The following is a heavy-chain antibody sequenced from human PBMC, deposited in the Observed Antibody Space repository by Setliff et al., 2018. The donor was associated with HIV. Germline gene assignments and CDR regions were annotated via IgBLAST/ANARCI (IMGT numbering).Heavy chain of an antibody. D-gene: IGHD5-18*01. J-gene: IGHJ4*02. CDR2: MYYSGST. CDR3: ARVFVDTAVLRVLEYYFDS. Sequence: LSLTCTVSGYSISSGYYWGWVRQPPGKGLEWIGSMYYSGSTYYTPSLKSRITISLDTSKNQFSLRMRSVTAADTAVYYCARVFVDTAVLRVLEYYFDSWGRGTLVTVSS. CDR1: GYSISSGYY. V-gene: IGHV4-38-2*02.